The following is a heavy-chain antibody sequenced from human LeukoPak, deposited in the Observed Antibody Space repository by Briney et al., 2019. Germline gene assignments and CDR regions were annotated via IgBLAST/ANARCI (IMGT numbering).Heavy chain of an antibody. V-gene: IGHV3-21*01. Sequence: GGSLRLSCAASGFTFSSYSMNWVRQAPGKGLEWVSSISSSSSYIYYADSVKGRFTISRDNAKNSLYLQMNSLRAEDTAVYYCAREMGLNIVATFGYWGQGTLVTVSS. CDR2: ISSSSSYI. CDR1: GFTFSSYS. CDR3: AREMGLNIVATFGY. J-gene: IGHJ4*02. D-gene: IGHD5-12*01.